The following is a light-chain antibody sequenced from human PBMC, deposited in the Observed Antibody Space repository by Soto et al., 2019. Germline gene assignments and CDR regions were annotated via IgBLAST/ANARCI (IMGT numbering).Light chain of an antibody. CDR2: DIS. Sequence: QAVVTQEPSLTVSPGGTVTLTCGSSTGAVTSGHYPYWFQQKPGQAPRTLIYDISNRHSWTPARFSGSLLGGTPALTLSGAQPEDEADYFCSLYYSGVLVFGGGTKLTVL. V-gene: IGLV7-46*01. CDR1: TGAVTSGHY. CDR3: SLYYSGVLV. J-gene: IGLJ3*02.